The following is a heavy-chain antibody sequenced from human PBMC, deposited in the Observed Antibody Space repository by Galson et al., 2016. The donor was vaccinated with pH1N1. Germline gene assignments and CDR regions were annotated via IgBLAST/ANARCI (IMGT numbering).Heavy chain of an antibody. CDR2: LTDHGHT. CDR1: GFSVSTYA. CDR3: AKDYGDCSGCRCFSEPLDY. Sequence: SLRLSCAASGFSVSTYAVSWVRQAPGKGLEWVSGLTDHGHTYYADSVKGRFTISRDNSKNTVYLQMSSLRADDTAVYYCAKDYGDCSGCRCFSEPLDYWGQGTRVTVSS. D-gene: IGHD2-15*01. J-gene: IGHJ4*02. V-gene: IGHV3-23*01.